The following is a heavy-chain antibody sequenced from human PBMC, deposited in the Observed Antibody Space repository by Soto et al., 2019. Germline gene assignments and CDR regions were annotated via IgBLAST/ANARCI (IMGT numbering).Heavy chain of an antibody. D-gene: IGHD2-15*01. Sequence: GGSLRLSCAASGFTFSSYAMGWVRQGPGKGLEWVAVVSIGGSTHYADSVRGRFTISRDNSKNTLSLQMNSLTAEDTAVYLCAKRRGAGGHFDYWGQGALVTVSS. CDR2: VSIGGST. J-gene: IGHJ4*02. CDR1: GFTFSSYA. CDR3: AKRRGAGGHFDY. V-gene: IGHV3-23*01.